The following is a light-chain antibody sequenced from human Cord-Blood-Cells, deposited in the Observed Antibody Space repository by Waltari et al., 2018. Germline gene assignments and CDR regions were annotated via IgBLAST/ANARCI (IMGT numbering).Light chain of an antibody. J-gene: IGKJ3*01. V-gene: IGKV1-9*01. CDR1: QAISSY. CDR2: AAS. Sequence: IQLTQSPSSPSASVGDRLTSTCRASQAISSYLAGYQQKPVKAPKLLIYAASTLQSGVPSRFSGSGSGTDFTLTISSLQPEDFATYYCQQLNSYPFTFGPGTKVDIK. CDR3: QQLNSYPFT.